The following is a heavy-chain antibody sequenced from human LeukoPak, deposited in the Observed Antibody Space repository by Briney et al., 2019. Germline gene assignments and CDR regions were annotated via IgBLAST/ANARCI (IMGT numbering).Heavy chain of an antibody. D-gene: IGHD6-6*01. CDR2: IIPIFGTA. J-gene: IGHJ5*02. Sequence: GASVKVSCKASGGTFSSYAISWVRQAPGQGLEWMGGIIPIFGTANYAQKFQGRVTITTDESTSTAYMELSSLRSEDTAVYYCARVREQLGYNWFDPWGQGTLVTASS. CDR1: GGTFSSYA. V-gene: IGHV1-69*05. CDR3: ARVREQLGYNWFDP.